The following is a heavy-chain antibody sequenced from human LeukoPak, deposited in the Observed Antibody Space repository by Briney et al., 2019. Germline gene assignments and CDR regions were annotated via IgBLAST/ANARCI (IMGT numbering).Heavy chain of an antibody. CDR2: IYSGGST. D-gene: IGHD1-26*01. V-gene: IGHV3-53*01. J-gene: IGHJ3*02. CDR1: GFTVSSNY. CDR3: ASGIVGATTRYPGAFDI. Sequence: GGSLRLSCAASGFTVSSNYMSWVRQAPGKGLEWVSVIYSGGSTYYADSVKGRFTISRDNSKNTLYLQMNSLRAEDTAVYYCASGIVGATTRYPGAFDIWGQGTMVTVSS.